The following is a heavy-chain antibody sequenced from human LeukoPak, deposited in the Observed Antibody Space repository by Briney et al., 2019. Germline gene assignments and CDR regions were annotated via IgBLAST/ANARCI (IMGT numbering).Heavy chain of an antibody. Sequence: GASVKVSCKASGYTFTGYYMHWVRQAPGQGLEWMGWINPNSGDTNYAQKLQGRVTMTRDTSISTACMELSRLRSDDTAVYYCASLSGPEEDYGGQIVYWGQGTPVTVSS. CDR1: GYTFTGYY. CDR3: ASLSGPEEDYGGQIVY. D-gene: IGHD4-23*01. J-gene: IGHJ4*02. V-gene: IGHV1-2*02. CDR2: INPNSGDT.